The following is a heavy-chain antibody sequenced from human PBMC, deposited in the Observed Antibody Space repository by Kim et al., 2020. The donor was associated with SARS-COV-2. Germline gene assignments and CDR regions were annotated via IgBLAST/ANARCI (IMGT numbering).Heavy chain of an antibody. V-gene: IGHV4-34*01. Sequence: SETLSLICAVYGGSFSGYYWSWIRQPPGKGLEWIGEINHSGSTNYNPSLKSRVTISVDTSKNQFSLKLSSVTAADTAVYYCARFPGGYSGYDTFDYWGQGTLVTVSS. CDR2: INHSGST. D-gene: IGHD5-12*01. CDR1: GGSFSGYY. J-gene: IGHJ4*02. CDR3: ARFPGGYSGYDTFDY.